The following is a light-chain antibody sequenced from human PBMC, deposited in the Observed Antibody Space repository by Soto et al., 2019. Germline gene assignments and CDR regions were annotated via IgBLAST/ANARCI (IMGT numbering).Light chain of an antibody. J-gene: IGLJ3*02. CDR1: VLAKKY. V-gene: IGLV3-27*01. CDR3: YSAADNLGV. CDR2: KDS. Sequence: SYELTQPSSVSVSPGQTARITCSGDVLAKKYARWFQQKPGQAPVLVIYKDSERPSGIPERFSGYGSGTTVTLTISGAQVEDEADYYCYSAADNLGVFGGGTKLTVL.